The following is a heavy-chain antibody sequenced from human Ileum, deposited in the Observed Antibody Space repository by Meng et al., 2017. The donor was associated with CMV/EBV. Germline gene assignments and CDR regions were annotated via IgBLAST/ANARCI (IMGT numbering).Heavy chain of an antibody. J-gene: IGHJ4*02. D-gene: IGHD3-22*01. V-gene: IGHV3-7*01. CDR1: GFPFNSYW. Sequence: GGSLRLSCAASGFPFNSYWMSWVRQAPGKWLEWVANIKYDGSETYYVDFVKGRFTISRNNAKNSLYLQMSSLRAEDTAVYYCARDSSGYVYDYWGQGKLVNGAS. CDR2: IKYDGSET. CDR3: ARDSSGYVYDY.